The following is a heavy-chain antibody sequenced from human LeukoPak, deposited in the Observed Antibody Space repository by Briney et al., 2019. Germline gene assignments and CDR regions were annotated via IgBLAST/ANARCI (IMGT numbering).Heavy chain of an antibody. D-gene: IGHD4-11*01. CDR1: GGSISSYY. V-gene: IGHV4-59*01. CDR3: ARATAMTTYYYYYGMDV. Sequence: SETLSFTCTVSGGSISSYYWSWIRQPPGKGPEWIGYIYYSGSTNYNPSLKSRVTISVDTSKNQFSLKLSSVTAADTAVYYCARATAMTTYYYYYGMDVWGQGTTVTVSS. CDR2: IYYSGST. J-gene: IGHJ6*02.